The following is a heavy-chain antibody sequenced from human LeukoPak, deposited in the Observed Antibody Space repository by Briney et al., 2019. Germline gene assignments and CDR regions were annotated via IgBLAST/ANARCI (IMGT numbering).Heavy chain of an antibody. CDR2: ISSSSSYI. CDR3: AKDLDDYVWGSYRHHFDY. V-gene: IGHV3-21*01. CDR1: GFTFSNYS. D-gene: IGHD3-16*02. Sequence: GGSLRLSCAASGFTFSNYSMNWVRQAPGKGLEWVSSISSSSSYIYYADSVKGRFTTSRDNAKNSLYLQMNSLRAEDTAVYYCAKDLDDYVWGSYRHHFDYWGQGTLVTVSS. J-gene: IGHJ4*02.